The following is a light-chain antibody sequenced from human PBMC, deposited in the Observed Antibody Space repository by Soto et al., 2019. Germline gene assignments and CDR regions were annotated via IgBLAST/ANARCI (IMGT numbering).Light chain of an antibody. Sequence: EIVLTPSPATLSLSPVERATLSCRASQSVSNFLAWYLQRPGQAPRLLIFDASKRAAGVPARFSGSGSGTDFTLTISILEPEELAVDYCQQRSSWPITFGQGTRLEIK. CDR3: QQRSSWPIT. J-gene: IGKJ5*01. V-gene: IGKV3-11*01. CDR2: DAS. CDR1: QSVSNF.